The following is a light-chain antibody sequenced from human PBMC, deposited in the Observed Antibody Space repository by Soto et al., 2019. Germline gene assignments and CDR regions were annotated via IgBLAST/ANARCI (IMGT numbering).Light chain of an antibody. V-gene: IGLV1-44*01. Sequence: QSVLAQPPSASVTPGQRVTISCSGSSSNIGSNTVNWYRQLPGTAPKLLIYSNNQGPSGVPDRFSGSKSGTSASLAISGLQSEDEADYYCAAWDDSLNGWVFGGGTKLTV. J-gene: IGLJ3*02. CDR1: SSNIGSNT. CDR3: AAWDDSLNGWV. CDR2: SNN.